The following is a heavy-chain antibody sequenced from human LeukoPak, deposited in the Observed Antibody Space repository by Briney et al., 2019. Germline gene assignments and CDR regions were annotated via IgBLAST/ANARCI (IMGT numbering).Heavy chain of an antibody. CDR1: GFTFSGYG. V-gene: IGHV3-30*18. J-gene: IGHJ4*02. Sequence: GTSLRLSCAASGFTFSGYGMHWVRQAPGKGLEWVAVISYDGSNKYYADSVKGRFTISRDNAKNTLFLQMSSLRAEDTAVFYCAKRVGDFWSGYYDYWGRGTLVTVSS. D-gene: IGHD3-3*01. CDR2: ISYDGSNK. CDR3: AKRVGDFWSGYYDY.